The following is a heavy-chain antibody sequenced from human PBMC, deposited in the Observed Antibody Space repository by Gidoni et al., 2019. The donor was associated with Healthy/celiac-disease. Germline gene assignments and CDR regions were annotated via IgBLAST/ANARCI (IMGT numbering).Heavy chain of an antibody. CDR1: GGSLSSSSYY. J-gene: IGHJ5*02. V-gene: IGHV4-39*01. D-gene: IGHD3-10*01. CDR2: IYYSGST. Sequence: QLQLQESGPGLVKPSETLSLTCTVSGGSLSSSSYYWGWIRQPPGKGLEWIGSIYYSGSTYYNPSLKSRVTISVDTSKNQFSLKLSSVTAADTAVYYCARHVPVWFGELLWPNWFDPWGQGTLVTVSS. CDR3: ARHVPVWFGELLWPNWFDP.